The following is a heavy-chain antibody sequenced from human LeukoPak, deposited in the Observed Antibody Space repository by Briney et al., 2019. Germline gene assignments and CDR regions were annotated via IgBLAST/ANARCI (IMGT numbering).Heavy chain of an antibody. D-gene: IGHD3-10*01. CDR3: ASPIRFGELLGY. J-gene: IGHJ4*02. Sequence: GASVKVSCKASGGTFSSYAISWVRQAPGQGLEWMGRIIPILGIANYAQKFQGRVTITADKSTSTAYMELSSLRSEDTAVYYCASPIRFGELLGYWGQGTLVTVSS. CDR2: IIPILGIA. V-gene: IGHV1-69*04. CDR1: GGTFSSYA.